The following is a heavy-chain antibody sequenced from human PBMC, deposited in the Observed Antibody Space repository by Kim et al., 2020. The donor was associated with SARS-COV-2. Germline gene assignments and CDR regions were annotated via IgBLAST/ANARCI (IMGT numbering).Heavy chain of an antibody. V-gene: IGHV3-23*01. J-gene: IGHJ6*02. CDR3: AKDFASGSYTALDV. Sequence: GGSLRLSCAASGFTFNIFAMSWVRQAPGKGLEWVSSITASGGDTYYADSVKGRFIISRDNSKNTVSLRMNSLRAEDTAKYYCAKDFASGSYTALDVWGQGTTVSV. CDR1: GFTFNIFA. D-gene: IGHD3-10*01. CDR2: ITASGGDT.